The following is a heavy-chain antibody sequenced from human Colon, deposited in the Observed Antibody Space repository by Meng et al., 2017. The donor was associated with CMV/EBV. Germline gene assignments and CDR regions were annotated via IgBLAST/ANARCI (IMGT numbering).Heavy chain of an antibody. J-gene: IGHJ4*02. CDR2: IRFDGSQQ. CDR3: ATDHLWGMPN. Sequence: VEAGGGVVQPGGSLRLSCVTSGFIFSHYSMQWVRQSPGKGLEWVAHIRFDGSQQFYVQSVKGRFTVSRHDPKNTLYLQMNDLRPEDTGVYYCATDHLWGMPNWGRGTLVTVSS. CDR1: GFIFSHYS. D-gene: IGHD3-3*02. V-gene: IGHV3-30*02.